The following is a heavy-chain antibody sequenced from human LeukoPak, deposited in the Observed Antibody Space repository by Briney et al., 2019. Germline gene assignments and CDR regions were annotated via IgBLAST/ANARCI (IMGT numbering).Heavy chain of an antibody. CDR2: IYSGGST. V-gene: IGHV3-53*01. CDR1: GFTVSSNY. J-gene: IGHJ3*02. D-gene: IGHD4-17*01. CDR3: ARAGYGDYCPAFDI. Sequence: GGSLRLSCAASGFTVSSNYMSWVRQAPGKGLEWVSVIYSGGSTYYADSVKGRFTISRDNSKNTLHLQMNSLRAEDTAVYYCARAGYGDYCPAFDIWGQGTMVTVSS.